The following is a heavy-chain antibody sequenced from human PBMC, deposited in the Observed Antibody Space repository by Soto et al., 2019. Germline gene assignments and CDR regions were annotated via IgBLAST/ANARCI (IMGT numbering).Heavy chain of an antibody. CDR3: ARRGVTGVNTIIYIWFDP. D-gene: IGHD3-10*01. V-gene: IGHV3-11*06. Sequence: LRLSCAASGFTFSDYYMTWIRQAPGRGLEWVSYISGRSGYTKYADSVKGRFTISRDNANNSLYLQMNSLRAEDTAVYYCARRGVTGVNTIIYIWFDPWCQGTLVNV. CDR1: GFTFSDYY. J-gene: IGHJ5*02. CDR2: ISGRSGYT.